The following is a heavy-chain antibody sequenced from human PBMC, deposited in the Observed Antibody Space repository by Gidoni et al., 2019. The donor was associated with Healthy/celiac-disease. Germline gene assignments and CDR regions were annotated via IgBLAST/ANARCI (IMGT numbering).Heavy chain of an antibody. V-gene: IGHV4-34*01. J-gene: IGHJ4*02. Sequence: QVQLQQWGAGLLKPSETLSLTCAVYGGSFRGSSWSWIRQPPGKGLEWIGEINHSGSTNYNPSLKSRVTISVDTSKNQFSLKLSSVTAADTAVYYCARGLKSGNFDYWGQGTLVTVSS. CDR2: INHSGST. CDR1: GGSFRGSS. CDR3: ARGLKSGNFDY.